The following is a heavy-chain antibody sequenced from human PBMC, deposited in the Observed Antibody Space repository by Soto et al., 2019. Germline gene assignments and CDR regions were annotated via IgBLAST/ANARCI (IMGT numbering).Heavy chain of an antibody. CDR3: ARAGYCGPGCYYYFDY. V-gene: IGHV3-7*01. Sequence: GGSLRLSCAVSGFTFGSYWMNWVRLIPGKGLEWVAYIKPDGSVTYYVDSVKGRFTIYRDNAKNSLYLQMNSLRVEDTSVYYCARAGYCGPGCYYYFDYRGQGTLVTVSS. J-gene: IGHJ4*02. CDR2: IKPDGSVT. CDR1: GFTFGSYW. D-gene: IGHD2-21*02.